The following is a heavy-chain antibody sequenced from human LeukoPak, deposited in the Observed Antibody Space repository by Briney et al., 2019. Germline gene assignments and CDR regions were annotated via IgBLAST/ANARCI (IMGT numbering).Heavy chain of an antibody. J-gene: IGHJ4*02. Sequence: GGSLRLSCAASGFTFSSYAMTWVRQAPGKGLEWVSAISGSGDYTYYADSVKGRLTISRDNSKNTLYLQMNSLRAEDTAVHYCAKVTVGSSGWYLGYWGQGTLVTVSS. V-gene: IGHV3-23*01. CDR1: GFTFSSYA. CDR2: ISGSGDYT. D-gene: IGHD6-19*01. CDR3: AKVTVGSSGWYLGY.